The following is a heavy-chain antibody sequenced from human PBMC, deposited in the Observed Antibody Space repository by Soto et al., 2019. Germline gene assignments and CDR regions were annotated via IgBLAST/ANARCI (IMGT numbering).Heavy chain of an antibody. CDR2: ISRDGGTK. CDR3: TGEVASGY. CDR1: GFTVSTYG. D-gene: IGHD3-10*01. V-gene: IGHV3-30*03. Sequence: QVQLVESGGGVVQPGRSLRLSCAVSGFTVSTYGMHWVRQAPGKGLEWVAVISRDGGTKYYADSVKGRFTISRDNSRNTRFLEMNSLRGDDMAVYYCTGEVASGYWGQGTLGTVSS. J-gene: IGHJ4*02.